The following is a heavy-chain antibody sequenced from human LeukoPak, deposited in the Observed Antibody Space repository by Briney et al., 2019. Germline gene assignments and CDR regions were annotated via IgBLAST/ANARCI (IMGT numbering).Heavy chain of an antibody. CDR1: GFTFSCYA. Sequence: GGSLRLSCAASGFTFSCYAMSWVRQAPGKGLEWVSAISGSGGSTYYADSVKGRFTISRDNSKNTLYLQMNSLRAEDTAVYYCAKEGVSSSSGVFWFDPWGQGALVTVSS. CDR3: AKEGVSSSSGVFWFDP. J-gene: IGHJ5*02. CDR2: ISGSGGST. V-gene: IGHV3-23*01. D-gene: IGHD6-6*01.